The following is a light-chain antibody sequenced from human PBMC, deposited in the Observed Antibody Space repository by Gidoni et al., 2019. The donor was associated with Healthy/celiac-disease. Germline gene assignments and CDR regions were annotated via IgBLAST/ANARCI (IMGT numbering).Light chain of an antibody. V-gene: IGLV3-25*03. CDR3: QSADSSGTYQGVV. CDR2: KDS. Sequence: SYELTQPPSVSVSPGQTARITCSGDALPKQYAYWYQQKPGQPPVLVIYKDSERPSGIPERFSGSSSGTTVTLTISGVQAEDEADYYCQSADSSGTYQGVVFGGGTKLTVL. J-gene: IGLJ2*01. CDR1: ALPKQY.